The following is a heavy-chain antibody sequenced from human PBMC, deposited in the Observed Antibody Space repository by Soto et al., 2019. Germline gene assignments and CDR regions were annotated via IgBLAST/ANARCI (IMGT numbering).Heavy chain of an antibody. CDR2: VYYTGTT. CDR1: NASIKSSY. Sequence: QVLLQESGPGLVKPSETLSLPCSVSNASIKSSYWNWIRNPPEKGLEWIGFVYYTGTTKYNPSLKSRVTISVDTSKNEFSLKLTSVTTADTAFYFCARDFAGRGPFDPWGQGTLVTVSS. V-gene: IGHV4-59*01. CDR3: ARDFAGRGPFDP. J-gene: IGHJ5*01. D-gene: IGHD1-26*01.